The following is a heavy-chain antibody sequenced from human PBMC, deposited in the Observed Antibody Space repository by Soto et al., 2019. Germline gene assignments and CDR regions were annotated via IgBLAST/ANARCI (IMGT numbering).Heavy chain of an antibody. Sequence: TRRVADGTISSHYWSWIRQHTGKGLEWIGYIYYSGSTTYTPSLKSRVTISVDTSKNQFSLKLSSVTAADTAVYYCARPGTNGHYYYYFMDVWGKGTTVTVS. CDR3: ARPGTNGHYYYYFMDV. V-gene: IGHV4-59*08. J-gene: IGHJ6*03. CDR1: DGTISSHY. CDR2: IYYSGST. D-gene: IGHD3-10*01.